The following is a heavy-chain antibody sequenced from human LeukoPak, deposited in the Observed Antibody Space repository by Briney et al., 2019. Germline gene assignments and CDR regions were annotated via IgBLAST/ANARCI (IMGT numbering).Heavy chain of an antibody. CDR1: GGSVSSGDYY. V-gene: IGHV4-30-4*08. J-gene: IGHJ5*02. CDR2: IYYSGST. CDR3: ARDYDFWSGFNWFDP. Sequence: SETLSLTCTVSGGSVSSGDYYWSWIRQPPEKGLEWIGYIYYSGSTYYNPSLKSRVTISVDTSKSQFSLKLSSVTAADTAVYYCARDYDFWSGFNWFDPWGQGTLVTVSS. D-gene: IGHD3-3*01.